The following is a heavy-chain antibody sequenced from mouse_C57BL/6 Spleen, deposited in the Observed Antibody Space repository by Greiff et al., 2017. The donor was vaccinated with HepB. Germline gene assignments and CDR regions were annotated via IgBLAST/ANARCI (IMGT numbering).Heavy chain of an antibody. V-gene: IGHV1-64*01. Sequence: LQQPGAELVKPGASVKLSCKASGYTFTSYWMHWVKQRPGQGLEWIGMIHPNSGSTNYNEKFKSKATLTVDKSSSTAYMQLSSLTSEDSAVYYCARGDPLTTTVADYWGQGTTLTVSS. CDR1: GYTFTSYW. J-gene: IGHJ2*01. CDR2: IHPNSGST. CDR3: ARGDPLTTTVADY. D-gene: IGHD1-1*01.